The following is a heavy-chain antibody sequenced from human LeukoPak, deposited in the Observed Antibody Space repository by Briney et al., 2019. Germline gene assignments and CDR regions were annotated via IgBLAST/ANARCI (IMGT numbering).Heavy chain of an antibody. J-gene: IGHJ5*02. CDR2: MNPNSGNT. CDR1: GGTFSSYA. Sequence: GSVKVSCKASGGTFSSYAINWVRQATGQGLEWMGWMNPNSGNTGYAQKFQGRVTMTRNTSISTAYMELSSLRSEDTAVYYCARGRLYSSSWYWFDPWGQGTLVTVSS. D-gene: IGHD6-13*01. V-gene: IGHV1-8*02. CDR3: ARGRLYSSSWYWFDP.